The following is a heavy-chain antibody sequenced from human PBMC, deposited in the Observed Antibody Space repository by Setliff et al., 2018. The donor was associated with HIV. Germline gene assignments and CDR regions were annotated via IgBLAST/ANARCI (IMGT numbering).Heavy chain of an antibody. J-gene: IGHJ3*02. CDR2: FYTSGST. Sequence: PSETLSLTCTVSGGSFTTYYWSWLRQPPGKELEWIGYFYTSGSTNYNPSLKSRVTISIDTSKNSLYLQMNSLRAEDTAVYYCATWPTERLNALDIWGQGTMVTVSS. CDR1: GGSFTTYY. V-gene: IGHV4-4*09. D-gene: IGHD5-12*01. CDR3: ATWPTERLNALDI.